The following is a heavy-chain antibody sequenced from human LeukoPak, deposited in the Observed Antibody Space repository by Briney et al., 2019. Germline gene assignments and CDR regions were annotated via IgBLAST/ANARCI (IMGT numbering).Heavy chain of an antibody. D-gene: IGHD2-21*02. CDR1: DGSINSYY. CDR2: VYFTGST. V-gene: IGHV4-59*01. Sequence: SETLSLTCTVADGSINSYYWSWLRRPPGKGLGWIGYVYFTGSTNCTPSVRHRVTISVATSRGQFYLKLSSVSGADTAVYSSARGRYCHFRDCYPYDDFHSWGQRIMVTVSS. J-gene: IGHJ3*02. CDR3: ARGRYCHFRDCYPYDDFHS.